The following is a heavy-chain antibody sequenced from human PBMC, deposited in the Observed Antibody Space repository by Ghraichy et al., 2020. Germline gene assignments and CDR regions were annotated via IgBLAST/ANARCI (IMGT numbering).Heavy chain of an antibody. V-gene: IGHV4-34*01. J-gene: IGHJ4*02. D-gene: IGHD3-16*01. CDR3: ARVSVYTAPDYFDY. Sequence: SETLSLTCAVYGGSFSGYYWSWIRQPPGKGLEWIGEINHSGSTNYNPSLKSRVTISVDTSKNQFSLKLSSVTAADTAVYYCARVSVYTAPDYFDYWGQGTLVTVSS. CDR2: INHSGST. CDR1: GGSFSGYY.